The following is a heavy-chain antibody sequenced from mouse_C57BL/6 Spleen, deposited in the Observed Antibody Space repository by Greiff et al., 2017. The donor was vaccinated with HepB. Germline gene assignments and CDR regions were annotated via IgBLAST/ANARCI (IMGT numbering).Heavy chain of an antibody. CDR3: ARDQLGFDY. V-gene: IGHV5-4*01. J-gene: IGHJ2*01. CDR1: GFTFSSYA. Sequence: DVQLQESGGGLVKPGGSLKLSCAASGFTFSSYAMSWVRQTPEKRLEWVATISDGGSYTYYPDNVKGRFTISRDNAKNNLYLQMSHLKSEDTAMYYCARDQLGFDYWGQGTTLTVSS. CDR2: ISDGGSYT. D-gene: IGHD4-1*02.